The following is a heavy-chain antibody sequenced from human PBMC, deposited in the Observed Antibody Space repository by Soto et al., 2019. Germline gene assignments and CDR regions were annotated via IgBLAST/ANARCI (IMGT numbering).Heavy chain of an antibody. CDR3: ARQRWNYVEPNWFDP. Sequence: SETLSLTCTVSGGSISIVSFYWAWIRQPPGKGLEWIGNIYHSGNTYYNPSLKSRVTISVDTSKNQFSLKLSSVTAADTAVYYCARQRWNYVEPNWFDPWGQGTLVTVSS. J-gene: IGHJ5*02. D-gene: IGHD1-7*01. CDR1: GGSISIVSFY. V-gene: IGHV4-39*01. CDR2: IYHSGNT.